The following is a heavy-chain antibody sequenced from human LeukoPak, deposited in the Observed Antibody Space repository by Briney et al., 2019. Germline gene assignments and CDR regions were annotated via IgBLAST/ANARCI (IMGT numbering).Heavy chain of an antibody. CDR3: ARRVRGVMAWFDP. J-gene: IGHJ5*02. V-gene: IGHV1-2*02. CDR2: INPNSGGT. Sequence: ASVKVSCKASGYTFTGYYMHWVRQAPGQGLEWMGWINPNSGGTNYAQKFQGRVTMTRDTSISTAYMELSRLRSDDTAVYYCARRVRGVMAWFDPWGQGTLVTISS. D-gene: IGHD3-10*01. CDR1: GYTFTGYY.